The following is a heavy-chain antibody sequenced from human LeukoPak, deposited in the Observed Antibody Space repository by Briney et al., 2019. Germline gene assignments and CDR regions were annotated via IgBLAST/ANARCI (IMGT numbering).Heavy chain of an antibody. CDR1: GFTFRSYG. Sequence: GGSLRLSCAASGFTFRSYGMHRVRQAPGKALEWVAVIWYDGSNKYYADSVKGRFTISRDNSKNTLYLQMNSLRAEDTAVYYCATTVGRPYYYYYYMDVWGKGTTVTVSS. CDR2: IWYDGSNK. V-gene: IGHV3-33*01. D-gene: IGHD6-6*01. J-gene: IGHJ6*03. CDR3: ATTVGRPYYYYYYMDV.